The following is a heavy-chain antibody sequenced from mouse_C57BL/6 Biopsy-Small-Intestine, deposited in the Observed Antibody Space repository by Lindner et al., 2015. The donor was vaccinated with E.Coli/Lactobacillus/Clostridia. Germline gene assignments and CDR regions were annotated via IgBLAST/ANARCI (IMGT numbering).Heavy chain of an antibody. Sequence: SVKVSCKASGYTFSSYAMHWVRQAPGQRLEWLGWSNPVNGDTRYSQEFQGRVIFTWDTSASTAYMELSGLRSDDTAVYYCATDGPLGPSKNAFDVWGQGTMVTVSS. J-gene: IGHJ1*01. CDR2: SNPVNGDT. CDR3: ATDGPLGPSKNAFDV. D-gene: IGHD4-1*01. CDR1: GYTFSSYA. V-gene: IGHV1S45*01.